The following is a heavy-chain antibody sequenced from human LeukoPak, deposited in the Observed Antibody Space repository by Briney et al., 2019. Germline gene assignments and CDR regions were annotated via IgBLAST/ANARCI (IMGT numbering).Heavy chain of an antibody. V-gene: IGHV3-53*05. J-gene: IGHJ4*02. CDR3: AKDSAMVDHYFDY. Sequence: HPGGSLRLSCAASGIIVSSNHMSWVRQAPGKGLEWVSVIYSGGNTDYADPVKGRFTISRDNSKNTLYLQMNRLRAEDTAEYYCAKDSAMVDHYFDYWGQGTLVTVSS. D-gene: IGHD5-18*01. CDR2: IYSGGNT. CDR1: GIIVSSNH.